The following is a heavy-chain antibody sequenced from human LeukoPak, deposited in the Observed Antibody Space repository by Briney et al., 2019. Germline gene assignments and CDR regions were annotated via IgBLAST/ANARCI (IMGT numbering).Heavy chain of an antibody. CDR1: GGSISSYY. CDR2: VYHSGST. CDR3: AREGMYISSSYFDS. Sequence: PSETLSLTCTASGGSISSYYWTWIRQPPGKRLEWLGYVYHSGSTDYNPSLKSRVTMSIGTPKNQFSLRLSSVTAADTAVYYCAREGMYISSSYFDSWGQGTLITVSS. J-gene: IGHJ4*02. D-gene: IGHD6-6*01. V-gene: IGHV4-59*01.